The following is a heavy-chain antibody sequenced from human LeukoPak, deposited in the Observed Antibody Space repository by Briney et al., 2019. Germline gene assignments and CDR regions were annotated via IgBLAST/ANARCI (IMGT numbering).Heavy chain of an antibody. J-gene: IGHJ5*02. D-gene: IGHD6-19*01. CDR2: IYYSGST. V-gene: IGHV4-59*12. Sequence: SETLSLTCTVSGGSISSYYWSWIRQPPGKGLEWIGYIYYSGSTNYNPSLKSRVTMSVDTSKNQFSLKLSSVTAADTAVYYCARAILYSSGWYLFDPWGQGTLVTVSS. CDR3: ARAILYSSGWYLFDP. CDR1: GGSISSYY.